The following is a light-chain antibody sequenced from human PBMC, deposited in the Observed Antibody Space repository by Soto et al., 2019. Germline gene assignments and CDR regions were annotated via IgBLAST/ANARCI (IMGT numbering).Light chain of an antibody. CDR1: QSSSSY. Sequence: DIQMTQSPSSLSASVGDRVTITCRASQSSSSYLNWYQQKPGKAPKLLIYAASSLQSGVPSRFSGSGSGTDFTLTIISLQPEDFATYYCQQSYSTPLTFGGGTKVEIK. CDR2: AAS. J-gene: IGKJ4*01. V-gene: IGKV1-39*01. CDR3: QQSYSTPLT.